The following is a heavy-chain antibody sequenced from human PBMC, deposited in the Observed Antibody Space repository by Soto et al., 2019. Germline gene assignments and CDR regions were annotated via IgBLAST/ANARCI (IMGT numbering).Heavy chain of an antibody. D-gene: IGHD2-2*02. CDR3: AKKGGVPAAIFSPFDY. CDR2: ISGSGGST. CDR1: GFTFSSYA. Sequence: EVPLLESGGGLVQPGGSLRLSCAASGFTFSSYAMSWVRQAPGKGLEWVSAISGSGGSTYYADSVKGRFTISRDNSKNTLYLQMNSLRAEDTAVYYCAKKGGVPAAIFSPFDYWGQGTLVTVSS. V-gene: IGHV3-23*01. J-gene: IGHJ4*02.